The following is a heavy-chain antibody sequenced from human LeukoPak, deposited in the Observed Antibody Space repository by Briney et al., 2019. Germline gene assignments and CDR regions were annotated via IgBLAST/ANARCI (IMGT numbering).Heavy chain of an antibody. CDR1: GYSISSGYY. D-gene: IGHD5-18*01. V-gene: IGHV4-38-2*01. J-gene: IGHJ6*03. CDR3: ASLGNSYSYGSAYYYYYMDV. Sequence: PSETLSLTCAVSGYSISSGYYWGWIRQPPGKGLEWIGSIYHSGSTYYNPSLRGRVTISVDTSKNQFSLKLSSVTAADTAVYYCASLGNSYSYGSAYYYYYMDVWGKGTTVTVSS. CDR2: IYHSGST.